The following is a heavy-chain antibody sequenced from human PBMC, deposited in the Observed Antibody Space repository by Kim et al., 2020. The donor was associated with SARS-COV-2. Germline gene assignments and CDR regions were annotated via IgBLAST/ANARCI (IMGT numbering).Heavy chain of an antibody. D-gene: IGHD3-16*01. CDR3: KKDPLGFWGHSTG. V-gene: IGHV3-23*01. CDR2: VKGSGGGP. CDR1: GVTFSTFG. J-gene: IGHJ1*01. Sequence: GGSLRLSCAGSGVTFSTFGMNWVRQAPGKGLEWVSGVKGSGGGPYYADAVRGRFTISRDNSKNMLYLQMNSLRGEDTAAYYCKKDPLGFWGHSTGWGQG.